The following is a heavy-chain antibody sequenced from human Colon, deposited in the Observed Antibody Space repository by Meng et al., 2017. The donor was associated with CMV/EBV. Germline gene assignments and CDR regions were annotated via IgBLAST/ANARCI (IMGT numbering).Heavy chain of an antibody. CDR1: GGSISSSSYY. D-gene: IGHD1-26*01. CDR3: ARVVTPPYSGTFLSPYYFDY. J-gene: IGHJ4*02. V-gene: IGHV4-39*01. Sequence: GSLRLSCTVSGGSISSSSYYWGWIRQPPGKGLEWIGSIYYSGSTYYNPSLKSRVTISVDTSKNQFSLTMNSVTAADTAMYYCARVVTPPYSGTFLSPYYFDYWGQGTLVTVSS. CDR2: IYYSGST.